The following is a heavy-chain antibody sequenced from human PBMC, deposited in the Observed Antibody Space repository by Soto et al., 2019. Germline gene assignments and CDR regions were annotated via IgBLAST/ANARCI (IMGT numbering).Heavy chain of an antibody. D-gene: IGHD3-3*01. J-gene: IGHJ6*02. Sequence: SQTLSLTCAISGDSVSSNSAAWNWIRQSPSRGLEWLGRTYYRSKWYNDYAVSVNSRITINPDTSKNQFSLQMNSVTPEDTAVSYCARAPGYDHYHYYGMDVWGQGTTVTVSS. CDR3: ARAPGYDHYHYYGMDV. V-gene: IGHV6-1*01. CDR2: TYYRSKWYN. CDR1: GDSVSSNSAA.